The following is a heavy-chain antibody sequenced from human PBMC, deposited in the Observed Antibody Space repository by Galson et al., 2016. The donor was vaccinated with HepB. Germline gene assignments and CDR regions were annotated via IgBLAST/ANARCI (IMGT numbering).Heavy chain of an antibody. V-gene: IGHV3-30-3*01. CDR1: GFTLSKYH. CDR3: TREANDAFDI. J-gene: IGHJ3*02. Sequence: SLRLSCAASGFTLSKYHMHWVRQAPGKGLEWVALSFHDEDYTYYPDSVKGRFTISRANTKGTVYLHMNSMRDEDTAVYYCTREANDAFDICGQGTMVTVSS. CDR2: SFHDEDYT.